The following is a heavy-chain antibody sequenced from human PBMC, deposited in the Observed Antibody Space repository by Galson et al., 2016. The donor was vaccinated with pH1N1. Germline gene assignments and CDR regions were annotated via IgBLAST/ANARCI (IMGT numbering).Heavy chain of an antibody. CDR3: VRSLGGDGGSK. V-gene: IGHV3-7*01. CDR2: IKQDGSQR. D-gene: IGHD3-16*01. CDR1: GLTFSGYW. J-gene: IGHJ4*02. Sequence: SLRLSCAGSGLTFSGYWMNWVRQAPGKGLEWVANIKQDGSQRYCVDSVKGRFTISRDNAKNSLYLQMISLRVEDTAVYYCVRSLGGDGGSKWGQGTLVTVSS.